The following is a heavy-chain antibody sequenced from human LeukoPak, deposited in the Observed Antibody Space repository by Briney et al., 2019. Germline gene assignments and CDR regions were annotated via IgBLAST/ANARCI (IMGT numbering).Heavy chain of an antibody. CDR2: INPNSGGT. CDR1: GYTFTGYY. J-gene: IGHJ4*02. D-gene: IGHD1-26*01. CDR3: AIESVGGLRFLFDQ. Sequence: ASVKVSCKASGYTFTGYYMHWVRQAPGQGLEWMGWINPNSGGTNYAQKFQGRVTMTRDTSINTASMELSSLTSDDTAVYYCAIESVGGLRFLFDQWGQGTLVTVSS. V-gene: IGHV1-2*02.